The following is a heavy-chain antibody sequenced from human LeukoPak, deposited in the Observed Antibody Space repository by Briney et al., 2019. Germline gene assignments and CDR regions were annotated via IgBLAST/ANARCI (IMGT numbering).Heavy chain of an antibody. V-gene: IGHV6-1*01. CDR2: TYYRSKWYN. D-gene: IGHD6-6*01. CDR1: GDSVSNNSAA. CDR3: ARVGGYSSWGFDP. Sequence: SQTLSLTCAISGDSVSNNSAAWNWIRQSPSRGLEWLGRTYYRSKWYNDYAVSVKSRITINPDTSKNQFSLKLTSMTAADTAVYYCARVGGYSSWGFDPWGQGTLVTVSS. J-gene: IGHJ5*02.